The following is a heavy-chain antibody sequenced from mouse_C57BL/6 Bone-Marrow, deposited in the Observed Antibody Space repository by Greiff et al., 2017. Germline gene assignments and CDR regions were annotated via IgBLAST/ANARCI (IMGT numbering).Heavy chain of an antibody. Sequence: VQLQQPGAELVRPGSSVKLSCKASGYTFTSYWMHWVKQRPIQGLEWIGNFDPSDSEIHYHQKFKDKATLTVDKSSSPAYMRRSSLTSEDSSVYDSARGLRILRWAMDYWGQGTSVTVSS. CDR2: FDPSDSEI. V-gene: IGHV1-52*01. CDR3: ARGLRILRWAMDY. CDR1: GYTFTSYW. D-gene: IGHD1-1*01. J-gene: IGHJ4*01.